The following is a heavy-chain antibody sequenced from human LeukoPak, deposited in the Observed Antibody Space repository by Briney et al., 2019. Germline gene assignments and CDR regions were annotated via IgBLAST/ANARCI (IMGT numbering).Heavy chain of an antibody. J-gene: IGHJ4*02. V-gene: IGHV4-30-4*01. D-gene: IGHD6-19*01. CDR2: IYYSGST. CDR3: AREPSSSGWNFEY. CDR1: GGSISSGDYY. Sequence: PSETLSLTCTVSGGSISSGDYYWRWIRQPPGKGLEWIGYIYYSGSTYYNPSLKSRFTIKVHTSKNQFSLKLSSVTAADTAVYYCAREPSSSGWNFEYWGQGTLVTVSS.